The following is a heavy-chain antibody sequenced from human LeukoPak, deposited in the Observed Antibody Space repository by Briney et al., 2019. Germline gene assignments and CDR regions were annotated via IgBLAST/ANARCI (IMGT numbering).Heavy chain of an antibody. CDR2: IYSGGDT. CDR1: GFTVTNYY. Sequence: GGSLRLSCAASGFTVTNYYMSWVRQAPGKGLEGVSVIYSGGDTFHADSVKGRFTLSRDNSKNTLYLQMNSLRAEDTAVYYCAKGGGMVRGVPFMDVWGQGTTVTVSS. J-gene: IGHJ6*02. D-gene: IGHD3-10*01. V-gene: IGHV3-66*01. CDR3: AKGGGMVRGVPFMDV.